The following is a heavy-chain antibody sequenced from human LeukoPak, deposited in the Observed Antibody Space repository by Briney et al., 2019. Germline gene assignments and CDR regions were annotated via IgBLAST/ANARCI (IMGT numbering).Heavy chain of an antibody. V-gene: IGHV3-7*01. Sequence: PGGSLRLSCAASGFTFRSYWMTWGRQAPGGGLEWGAHIKKDGSEKYYVDSVKGGFTISRDNAKNTLFIQMNSLRAQGTPVCFCPRDRIIPGTIGDFWGKGTGVTVSS. J-gene: IGHJ4*02. D-gene: IGHD1-7*01. CDR1: GFTFRSYW. CDR3: PRDRIIPGTIGDF. CDR2: IKKDGSEK.